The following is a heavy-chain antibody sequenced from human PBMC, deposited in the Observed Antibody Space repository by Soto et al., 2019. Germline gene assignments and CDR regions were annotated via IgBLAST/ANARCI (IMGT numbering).Heavy chain of an antibody. CDR1: GFTFSTYG. CDR2: IWYDGSKI. Sequence: PGGSLRLSCAASGFTFSTYGMHWVRQAPGKGLEWVAVIWYDGSKIYYADSVKGRFTISRDNSKSTLYLQMNSLRAEDTAVYYCARPLEQHQLGFGMDVWGQGSPVTVSS. V-gene: IGHV3-33*01. J-gene: IGHJ6*01. D-gene: IGHD6-13*01. CDR3: ARPLEQHQLGFGMDV.